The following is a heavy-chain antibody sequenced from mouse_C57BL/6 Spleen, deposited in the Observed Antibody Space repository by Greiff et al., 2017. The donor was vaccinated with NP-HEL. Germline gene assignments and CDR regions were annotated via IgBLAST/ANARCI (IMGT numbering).Heavy chain of an antibody. D-gene: IGHD4-1*01. CDR3: ARSNWDGAMDY. J-gene: IGHJ4*01. CDR1: GYAFSSSW. V-gene: IGHV1-82*01. Sequence: LVESGPELVKPGASVKISCKASGYAFSSSWLNWVKQRPGTGLEWIGRIYPGDGDTTYNGKFKGKATLTADKSSSTAYMQLSSLTSEDSAVYFCARSNWDGAMDYWGQGTSVTVSS. CDR2: IYPGDGDT.